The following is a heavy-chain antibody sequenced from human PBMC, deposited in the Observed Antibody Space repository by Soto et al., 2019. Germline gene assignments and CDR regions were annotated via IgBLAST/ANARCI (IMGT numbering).Heavy chain of an antibody. Sequence: GASVKVSCKASGGTFSSYAISWVRQAPGQGLEWMGGIIPIFGTANYAQKFQGRVTITADESTSTAYMELSSLRSEDTAVYYCARGLYDSSGYYYFYLDYWGQGTLVTVSS. CDR3: ARGLYDSSGYYYFYLDY. J-gene: IGHJ4*02. CDR2: IIPIFGTA. V-gene: IGHV1-69*13. D-gene: IGHD3-22*01. CDR1: GGTFSSYA.